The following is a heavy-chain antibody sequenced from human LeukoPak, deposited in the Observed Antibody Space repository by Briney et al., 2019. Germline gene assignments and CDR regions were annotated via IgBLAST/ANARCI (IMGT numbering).Heavy chain of an antibody. J-gene: IGHJ4*02. CDR1: GDSVSSNSAA. Sequence: SQTFSLTCAISGDSVSSNSAAWNWIRQSPSRGLECLGRTSYRSKWYNNYAVSVKSRITINPDTSKNQFSLQLKSVPPEDTAVYYCARWQHDTAFFDYWGQGTLVTVSS. D-gene: IGHD1-1*01. CDR3: ARWQHDTAFFDY. V-gene: IGHV6-1*01. CDR2: TSYRSKWYN.